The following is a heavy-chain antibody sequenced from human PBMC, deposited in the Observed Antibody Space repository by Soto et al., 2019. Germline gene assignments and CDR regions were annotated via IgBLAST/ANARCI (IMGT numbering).Heavy chain of an antibody. CDR3: ARVQGAYYDFWSGPITKASYYYYGMDV. CDR2: ISAYNGNT. V-gene: IGHV1-18*01. CDR1: GYTFTSYG. D-gene: IGHD3-3*01. J-gene: IGHJ6*02. Sequence: ASVKVSCKASGYTFTSYGISWVRQAPGQGLEWMGWISAYNGNTNYAQKLQGRVTMTTDTSTSTAYMELRSLRSDDTAVYYCARVQGAYYDFWSGPITKASYYYYGMDVWGPGTTVAV.